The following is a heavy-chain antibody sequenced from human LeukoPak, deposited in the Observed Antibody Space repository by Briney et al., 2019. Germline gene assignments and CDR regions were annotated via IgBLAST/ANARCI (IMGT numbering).Heavy chain of an antibody. D-gene: IGHD6-13*01. CDR1: GFTFDDYA. CDR3: AKDMDRVAAAYFDY. J-gene: IGHJ4*02. Sequence: GGSLRLSCAASGFTFDDYAMHWVRQAPGKGLEWVSGISWNSGSIGYADSVKGRFTISRDNAKNSLYLQMNSLRAEDTALYCCAKDMDRVAAAYFDYWGQGTLVTVSS. V-gene: IGHV3-9*01. CDR2: ISWNSGSI.